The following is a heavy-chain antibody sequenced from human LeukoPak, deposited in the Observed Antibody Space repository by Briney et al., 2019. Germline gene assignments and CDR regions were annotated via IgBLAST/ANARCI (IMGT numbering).Heavy chain of an antibody. CDR2: MNPNSGNT. V-gene: IGHV1-8*01. D-gene: IGHD5-12*01. CDR3: ARVGGRRGYSGYDIDY. Sequence: EASVKVSCKASGYTFTSYDINWVRQATGQGLEWMGWMNPNSGNTGYAQKFQGGVTMTRNTSISTAYMELSSLRSEDTAVYYCARVGGRRGYSGYDIDYWGQGTLVTVSS. CDR1: GYTFTSYD. J-gene: IGHJ4*02.